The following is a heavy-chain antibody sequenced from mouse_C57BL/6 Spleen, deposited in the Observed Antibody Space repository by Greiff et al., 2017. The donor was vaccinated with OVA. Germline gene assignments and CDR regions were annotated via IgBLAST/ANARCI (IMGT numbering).Heavy chain of an antibody. V-gene: IGHV5-16*01. Sequence: EVQLVESEGGLVQPGSSMKLSCTASGFTFSDYYMAWVRQVPEKGLEWVANINYDGSSTYYLDSLKSRFIISRDNAKNILYLQMSSLKSEDTATYYCAREGAYYYGSSHWYFDVWGTGTTVTVSS. CDR1: GFTFSDYY. CDR2: INYDGSST. J-gene: IGHJ1*03. CDR3: AREGAYYYGSSHWYFDV. D-gene: IGHD1-1*01.